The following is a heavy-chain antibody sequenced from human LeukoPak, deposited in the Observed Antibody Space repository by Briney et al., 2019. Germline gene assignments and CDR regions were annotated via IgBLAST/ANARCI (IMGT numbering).Heavy chain of an antibody. CDR2: IISIGTTI. CDR3: AKDLRKRLGELSPEDY. CDR1: GFTFSIYE. J-gene: IGHJ4*02. V-gene: IGHV3-48*03. Sequence: PGGSLRLSCAASGFTFSIYEMNWVRPAPGKGREWVSYIISIGTTIYYAGSVKGRFTIYRDNSKNTLYLQMNSLRAEDTAVYYCAKDLRKRLGELSPEDYWGQGTLVTVSS. D-gene: IGHD3-16*02.